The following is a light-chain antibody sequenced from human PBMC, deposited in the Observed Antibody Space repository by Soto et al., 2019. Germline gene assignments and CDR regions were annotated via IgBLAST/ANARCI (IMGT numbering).Light chain of an antibody. CDR3: EQYGTSPWT. J-gene: IGKJ1*01. V-gene: IGKV3-20*01. CDR1: ESVASSF. Sequence: EIVLTQSPGTRSLSPGERATLSCRASESVASSFLAWYQQKPGQAPRLLFFGASRRATGIPDRFSGGGSGTDFTLTISRLEPEDFAVYYCEQYGTSPWTFGQGTKV. CDR2: GAS.